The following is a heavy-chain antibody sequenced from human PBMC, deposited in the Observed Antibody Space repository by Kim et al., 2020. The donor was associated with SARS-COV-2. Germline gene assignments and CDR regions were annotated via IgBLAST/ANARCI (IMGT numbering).Heavy chain of an antibody. Sequence: ASVKVSCKASGYPFTTFPMNWVRQAPGQGLEWMGWINTNTGNPTYAQGFTGRFVFSLDTSVSTAYLQISSLKAEDTAVYYCARGKTYGDLDYWGQGSLITVSS. V-gene: IGHV7-4-1*02. J-gene: IGHJ4*02. CDR3: ARGKTYGDLDY. CDR2: INTNTGNP. CDR1: GYPFTTFP. D-gene: IGHD4-17*01.